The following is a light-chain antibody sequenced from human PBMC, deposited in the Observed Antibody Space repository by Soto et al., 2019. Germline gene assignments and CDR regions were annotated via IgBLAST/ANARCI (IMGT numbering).Light chain of an antibody. CDR1: QSVGNN. Sequence: EIEMTQSPATLSLSPGERATVSCRASQSVGNNLAWYQQKSGQAPRLLIYGAYTRAAGVPARFSGTGSGTEFTLTIITLQSEDCAVYYCHQYNHWLTWTFGQGTKGVIK. CDR2: GAY. V-gene: IGKV3-15*01. CDR3: HQYNHWLTWT. J-gene: IGKJ1*01.